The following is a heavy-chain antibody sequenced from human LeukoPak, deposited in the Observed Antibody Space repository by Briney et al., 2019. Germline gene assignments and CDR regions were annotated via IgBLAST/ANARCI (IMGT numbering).Heavy chain of an antibody. Sequence: PSETLSLTCTVSGGSISSYYWSWIRQPPGKGLEWIGNIYYSGSTIYNPSLKSRVTMSVDTSKNQFSLNLTSVTAADTAVYYCASTYCSGGSCYFIYFQHWGQGTLVTVSS. V-gene: IGHV4-59*01. D-gene: IGHD2-15*01. CDR2: IYYSGST. CDR1: GGSISSYY. CDR3: ASTYCSGGSCYFIYFQH. J-gene: IGHJ1*01.